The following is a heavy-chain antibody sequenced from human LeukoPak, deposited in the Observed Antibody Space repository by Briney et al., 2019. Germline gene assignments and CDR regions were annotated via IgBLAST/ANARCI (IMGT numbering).Heavy chain of an antibody. J-gene: IGHJ4*02. CDR1: EYSSTSYW. Sequence: GDSLKISGKGSEYSSTSYWIGWVRQMPGKGLEWMGIIYPGDAETSYDPSFQGQATIPDNKSISPAYLQWTSLKPTDPATLSWVRLIRYDYVWGSYDYFDSCGPGTLVT. CDR3: VRLIRYDYVWGSYDYFDS. D-gene: IGHD3-16*01. V-gene: IGHV5-51*01. CDR2: IYPGDAET.